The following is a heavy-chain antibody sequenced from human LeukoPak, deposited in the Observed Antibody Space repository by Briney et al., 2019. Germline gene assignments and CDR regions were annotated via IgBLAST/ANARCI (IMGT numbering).Heavy chain of an antibody. CDR1: GFSFSDSY. J-gene: IGHJ4*02. D-gene: IGHD4-17*01. CDR2: ISGSGHDI. V-gene: IGHV3-11*04. CDR3: AKDGNWVTKGQFDY. Sequence: GESLRLSCVVSGFSFSDSYMTWIRQTPGKGLESLAYISGSGHDIYYTDSVKGRFTISRDNAKNSLYLQMNSLRAEDTAVYYCAKDGNWVTKGQFDYWGQGTLVTVSS.